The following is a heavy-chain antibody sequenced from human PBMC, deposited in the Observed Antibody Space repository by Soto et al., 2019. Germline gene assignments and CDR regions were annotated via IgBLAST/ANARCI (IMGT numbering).Heavy chain of an antibody. J-gene: IGHJ4*02. CDR3: XXXXCXXDCGDXGXXDY. D-gene: IGHD2-21*02. V-gene: IGHV3-33*01. Sequence: VESGGGVVXXGXSLRLSCAVSGFTFSTYGMHWVRQAPGKGLEWVAVIWYDGSNKYYGDSVXXRXXXSXXNXXXXXXXXXXXXXXXXXXXXXXXXXXCXXDCGDXGXXDYWGQGTLVTV. CDR2: IWYDGSNK. CDR1: GFTFSTYG.